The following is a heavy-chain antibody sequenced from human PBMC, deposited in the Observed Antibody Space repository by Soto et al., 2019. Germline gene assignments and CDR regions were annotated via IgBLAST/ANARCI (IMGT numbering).Heavy chain of an antibody. CDR2: ISYDGSNK. V-gene: IGHV3-30*18. J-gene: IGHJ5*02. D-gene: IGHD6-13*01. CDR3: AKAGVIAAAGGVVGWFDP. Sequence: GGPQRLSCAASGFTFSNHGMHRVSQAPGKGLEWVAVISYDGSNKYYADSVKGRFTISRDNSKNTLYLQMNSLRAEDTAVYYCAKAGVIAAAGGVVGWFDPWGQGTLVTVSS. CDR1: GFTFSNHG.